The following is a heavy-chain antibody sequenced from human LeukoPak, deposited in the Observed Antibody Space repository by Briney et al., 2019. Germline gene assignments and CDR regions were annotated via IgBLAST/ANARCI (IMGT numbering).Heavy chain of an antibody. V-gene: IGHV3-48*01. CDR3: ARAPGNYYDSTGYWYFDL. Sequence: GGSLRLSCAASGFTFSNYAMNWVRQAPGKRLEWLSYISTSSTTIHYADSVKGRFTSSREDARNSLYLQMNSLRAEDTAVYFCARAPGNYYDSTGYWYFDLWGRGTLVTVSS. CDR2: ISTSSTTI. D-gene: IGHD3-22*01. J-gene: IGHJ2*01. CDR1: GFTFSNYA.